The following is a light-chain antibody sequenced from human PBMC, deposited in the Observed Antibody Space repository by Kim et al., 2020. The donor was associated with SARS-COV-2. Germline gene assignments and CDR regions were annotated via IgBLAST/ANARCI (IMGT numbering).Light chain of an antibody. CDR1: QSISSW. CDR3: QQHNSYPFT. V-gene: IGKV1-5*01. J-gene: IGKJ4*01. Sequence: EIQMTQSPSTLSASVGDRVTITCRASQSISSWLAWYQQKPGKAPNLLIYHASSLESGVPSRFSGSGSGTEFTLTISSLQPDDSATYYCQQHNSYPFTFGGGTKLEI. CDR2: HAS.